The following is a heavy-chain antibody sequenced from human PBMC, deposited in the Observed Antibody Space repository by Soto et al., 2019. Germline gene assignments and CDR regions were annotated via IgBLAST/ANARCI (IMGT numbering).Heavy chain of an antibody. CDR3: AHTPRGYAYYFDC. CDR1: GFSLSTRGVA. CDR2: IYWDEDK. J-gene: IGHJ4*02. D-gene: IGHD5-12*01. Sequence: QITLKESGPTLVKPTQTLTLTCTFSGFSLSTRGVAVGWFRQPPGKALEWLALIYWDEDKWYSPSLKSRLTITDDTAKNSVVLTMTNRDPVDTATYYCAHTPRGYAYYFDCWGQGTLVNVSS. V-gene: IGHV2-5*02.